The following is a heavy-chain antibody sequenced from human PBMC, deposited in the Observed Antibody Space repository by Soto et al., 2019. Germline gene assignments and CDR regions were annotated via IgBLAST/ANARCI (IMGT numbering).Heavy chain of an antibody. Sequence: SVKVSCKASGFTFTSSAVQWVRQARGQRLEWIGWIVVGSGNTNYAQKFQERVTITRDMSTSTAYMELSSLRSEDTAVYYCAKDPTRITIFGVVISPTTYFDYWGQGTLVTVSS. V-gene: IGHV1-58*01. CDR2: IVVGSGNT. CDR3: AKDPTRITIFGVVISPTTYFDY. D-gene: IGHD3-3*01. J-gene: IGHJ4*02. CDR1: GFTFTSSA.